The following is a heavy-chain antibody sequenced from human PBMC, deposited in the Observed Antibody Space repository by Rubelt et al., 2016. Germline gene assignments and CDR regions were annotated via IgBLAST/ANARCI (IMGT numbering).Heavy chain of an antibody. CDR3: AKGLEELDY. Sequence: EVQLLESGGGLVQPGGSLRLSCAASGFTFSNYAMSWVRRAPGKGMEWVSTISGSGGSTDYADSVRGQFTIFRYNYKNTLYLEMNSLRAEDTAVYYCAKGLEELDYWGQGTLVTVSS. CDR2: ISGSGGST. D-gene: IGHD3-10*01. J-gene: IGHJ4*02. CDR1: GFTFSNYA. V-gene: IGHV3-23*01.